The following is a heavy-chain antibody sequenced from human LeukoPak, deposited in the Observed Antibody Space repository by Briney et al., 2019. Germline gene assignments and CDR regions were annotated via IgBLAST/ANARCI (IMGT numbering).Heavy chain of an antibody. CDR2: IYTSGST. CDR1: GGSISSYY. J-gene: IGHJ4*02. Sequence: ASETLSLTCTVSGGSISSYYWSWIRQPPGKGLEWIGYIYTSGSTNYNPSLKSRVTISVDTSKNQFSLKLSSVTAADTAVYYCASGRPAFGDFDYWGQETLVTVSS. V-gene: IGHV4-4*09. CDR3: ASGRPAFGDFDY. D-gene: IGHD3-10*01.